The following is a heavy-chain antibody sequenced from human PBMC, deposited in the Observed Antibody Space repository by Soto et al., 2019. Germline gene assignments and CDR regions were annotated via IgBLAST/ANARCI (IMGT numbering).Heavy chain of an antibody. Sequence: QVQLVQSGAEVKKPGDSVRVSCKASGYTSTSYGIGWVRQAPGQGLEWMGWISANNGNTKYAQKLQGRVTMTTDASTSTAYMELRSLRSDDAAVYYCARDGYFDHWGQGTLVTVSS. CDR1: GYTSTSYG. V-gene: IGHV1-18*01. CDR2: ISANNGNT. J-gene: IGHJ4*02. CDR3: ARDGYFDH.